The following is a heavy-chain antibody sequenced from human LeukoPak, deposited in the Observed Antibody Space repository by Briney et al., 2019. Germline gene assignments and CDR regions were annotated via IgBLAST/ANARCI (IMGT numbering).Heavy chain of an antibody. CDR2: MNPNSGNT. V-gene: IGHV1-8*01. J-gene: IGHJ4*02. CDR1: GYTFTSYD. D-gene: IGHD6-13*01. CDR3: ARAGIAAAGTNY. Sequence: ASVKVSCKASGYTFTSYDINWVRQATGQGLEWMGWMNPNSGNTGYAQKFQGRVTMTRNTSRSTAYMELSSLRSEDTAVYYCARAGIAAAGTNYWGQGTLVTVSS.